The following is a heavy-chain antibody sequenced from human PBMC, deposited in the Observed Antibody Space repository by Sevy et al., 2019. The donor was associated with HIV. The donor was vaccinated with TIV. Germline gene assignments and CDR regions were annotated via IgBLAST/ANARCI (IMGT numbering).Heavy chain of an antibody. CDR3: ARWDADRRWYFDY. CDR1: GFTFSSYS. J-gene: IGHJ4*02. D-gene: IGHD1-26*01. Sequence: GGSLRLSCAASGFTFSSYSMNWVRQAPGKGLEWVSSISRSSSYIYHADSVKDRFTISRDNAKNSLHLQMNSLRAEDTAVYYCARWDADRRWYFDYWGQGILVTVSS. CDR2: ISRSSSYI. V-gene: IGHV3-21*01.